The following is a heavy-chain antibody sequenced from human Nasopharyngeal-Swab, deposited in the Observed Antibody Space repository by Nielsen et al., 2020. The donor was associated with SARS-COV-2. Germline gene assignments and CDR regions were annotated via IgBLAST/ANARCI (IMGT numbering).Heavy chain of an antibody. CDR1: GGTFSSYA. V-gene: IGHV1-69*04. J-gene: IGHJ6*02. D-gene: IGHD2-15*01. CDR2: IIPILGIA. CDR3: AREYCSGGSCYGNYGMDV. Sequence: SVKVSCKASGGTFSSYAISWVRQAPGQGLEWMGRIIPILGIANYAQKFQGRVTITADKPTSTAYMELSSLRSEDTAVYYCAREYCSGGSCYGNYGMDVWGQGTTVTVSS.